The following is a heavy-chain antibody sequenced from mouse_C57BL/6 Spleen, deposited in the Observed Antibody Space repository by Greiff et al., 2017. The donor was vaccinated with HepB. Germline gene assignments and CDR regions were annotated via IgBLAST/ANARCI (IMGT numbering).Heavy chain of an antibody. J-gene: IGHJ2*01. CDR1: GYTFTDYN. V-gene: IGHV1-22*01. CDR2: INPNNGGT. D-gene: IGHD2-2*01. Sequence: EVQLKESGPELVKPGASVKMSCKASGYTFTDYNMHWVKQSHGKSLEWIGYINPNNGGTSYNQKFKGKATLTVNKSSSTAYMELRSLTSEDSAVYYCARKDRLFMGLPGYFDYWGQGTTLTVSS. CDR3: ARKDRLFMGLPGYFDY.